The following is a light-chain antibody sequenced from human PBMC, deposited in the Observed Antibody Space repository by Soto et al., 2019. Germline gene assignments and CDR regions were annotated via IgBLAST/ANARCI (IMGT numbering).Light chain of an antibody. J-gene: IGKJ1*01. CDR1: QSIGTL. CDR3: QQYNSYWT. CDR2: DAS. V-gene: IGKV1-5*01. Sequence: DIQLTHSPSTLSAAVGDIVTLTCRASQSIGTLLAWYQQKPGEAPKLLIYDASSLESGVPSRFSGSGSGTEFTLTISSLQPDDFATYYCQQYNSYWTFGQGTKVDIK.